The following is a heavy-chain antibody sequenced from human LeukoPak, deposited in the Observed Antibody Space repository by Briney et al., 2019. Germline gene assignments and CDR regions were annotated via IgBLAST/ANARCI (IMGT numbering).Heavy chain of an antibody. CDR3: ASRNSALSFDY. Sequence: PGGSLRPSCAASGFSFSTYTMNRVRQAPGKGLEWVSSISSSGSHTYFADSVKGRFTITRDNTKKSLYLQMNSLRAEDTAMYYCASRNSALSFDYWGQGALVTVSS. CDR1: GFSFSTYT. V-gene: IGHV3-21*01. CDR2: ISSSGSHT. D-gene: IGHD3-16*02. J-gene: IGHJ4*02.